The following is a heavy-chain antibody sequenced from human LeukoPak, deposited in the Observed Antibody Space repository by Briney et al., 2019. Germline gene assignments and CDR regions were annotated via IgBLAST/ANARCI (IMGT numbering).Heavy chain of an antibody. CDR1: GGSFRGYY. CDR3: ARPHINSGRYYYMDV. D-gene: IGHD3-22*01. J-gene: IGHJ6*03. Sequence: SETLSLTCAVYGGSFRGYYWNWIRQPPGKGLEWIGEINHSGSTNYNPSLKSRVTVSVDASKSQFSLKLSSMTAADTAVYYCARPHINSGRYYYMDVWGKGTTVTVSS. CDR2: INHSGST. V-gene: IGHV4-34*01.